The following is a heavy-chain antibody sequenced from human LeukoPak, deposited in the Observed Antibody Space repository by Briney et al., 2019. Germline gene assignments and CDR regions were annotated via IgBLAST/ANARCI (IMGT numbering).Heavy chain of an antibody. CDR3: ARARSGSYSLDY. J-gene: IGHJ4*02. Sequence: PGGSLRLSCAASGFTFSSYSMNWVRQAPGKGLEWVSSISSSSSYIYYADSVKGRFTISRDNAKNSLYLQMNSLRAEDTAVYYCARARSGSYSLDYWGQGTLVTVSS. CDR2: ISSSSSYI. V-gene: IGHV3-21*01. CDR1: GFTFSSYS. D-gene: IGHD1-26*01.